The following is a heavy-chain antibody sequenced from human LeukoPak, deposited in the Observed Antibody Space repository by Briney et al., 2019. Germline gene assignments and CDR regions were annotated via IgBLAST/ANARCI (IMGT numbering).Heavy chain of an antibody. CDR3: ANSFYCGGDCYEDDAFDI. V-gene: IGHV3-30*04. Sequence: PGRSLRLSCAASGFTFSSYAMHWVRQAPGKGLEWVAFIRYDGSNKYYADSVKGRFTISRDNSKNTLYLQMNSLRAEDTAVYYCANSFYCGGDCYEDDAFDIWGQGTMVTVSS. CDR1: GFTFSSYA. D-gene: IGHD2-21*01. J-gene: IGHJ3*02. CDR2: IRYDGSNK.